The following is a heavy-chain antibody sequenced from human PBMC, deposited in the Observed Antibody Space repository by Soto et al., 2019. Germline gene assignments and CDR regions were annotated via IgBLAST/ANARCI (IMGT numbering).Heavy chain of an antibody. D-gene: IGHD4-17*01. CDR3: ARDVPTVTTGGPDY. CDR2: ISAYNGDT. V-gene: IGHV1-18*01. J-gene: IGHJ4*02. CDR1: GYTFTNYG. Sequence: QVQLVQSGIEVEKPGASVKVSCKASGYTFTNYGISWVRQAPGQGLEWMGWISAYNGDTNYAQKFQGRVTMTTDTSTSTAYMELRSPRSDDTAVYYCARDVPTVTTGGPDYWGQGTLVTVSS.